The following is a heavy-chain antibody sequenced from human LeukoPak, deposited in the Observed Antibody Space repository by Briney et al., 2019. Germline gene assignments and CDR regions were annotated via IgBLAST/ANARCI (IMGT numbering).Heavy chain of an antibody. CDR2: ISYDGSNK. D-gene: IGHD2-2*01. V-gene: IGHV3-30*04. Sequence: GGSLRLSCAASGFTFSSYAMHWVRQAPGKGLEWVAVISYDGSNKYYADSVKGRFTISRDNSKNTLYLQMNSLRAEDTAVYYWARGADIVVVPADYWGQGTLVTVSS. CDR3: ARGADIVVVPADY. J-gene: IGHJ4*02. CDR1: GFTFSSYA.